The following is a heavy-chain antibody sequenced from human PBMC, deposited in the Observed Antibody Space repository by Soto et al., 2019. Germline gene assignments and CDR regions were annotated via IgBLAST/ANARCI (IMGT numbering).Heavy chain of an antibody. D-gene: IGHD5-12*01. CDR3: AKVLEWLETSGMDV. J-gene: IGHJ6*02. Sequence: GGSLRLSCAASGFTFSSYGMHWVRQDPGKGLEWVAVISYDGSNKYYADSVKGRFTISRDNSKNTLYLQMNSLRAEDTAVYYCAKVLEWLETSGMDVWGQGTTVTVSS. V-gene: IGHV3-30*18. CDR1: GFTFSSYG. CDR2: ISYDGSNK.